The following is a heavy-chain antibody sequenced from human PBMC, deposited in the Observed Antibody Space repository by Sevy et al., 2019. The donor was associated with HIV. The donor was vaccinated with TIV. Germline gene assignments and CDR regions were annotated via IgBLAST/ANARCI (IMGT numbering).Heavy chain of an antibody. CDR3: AREAVVPAAMGSWFDP. J-gene: IGHJ5*02. CDR2: ISSSSSTI. V-gene: IGHV3-48*01. CDR1: GFTFSSYS. Sequence: GGSLRLSCAASGFTFSSYSMNWVRQAPGKGLEWVSYISSSSSTIYYADSVKRRFTISRDNAKNSLYLQMNSLRAEDTAVYYCAREAVVPAAMGSWFDPWGQGTLVTVSS. D-gene: IGHD2-2*01.